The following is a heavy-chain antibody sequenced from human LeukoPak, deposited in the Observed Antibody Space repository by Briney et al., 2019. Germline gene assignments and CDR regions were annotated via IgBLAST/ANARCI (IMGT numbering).Heavy chain of an antibody. CDR1: GYTFTSYY. D-gene: IGHD7-27*01. CDR2: INPSDGST. CDR3: ARGPHWDPHFDY. V-gene: IGHV1-46*01. J-gene: IGHJ4*02. Sequence: GASVKVSCKASGYTFTSYYIHWLRLAPGQGLEWMGIINPSDGSTRYAQKLEGRVTMTRDMSTSTAYMELTKLRSDDTAVYYCARGPHWDPHFDYWGQGTLVTVSS.